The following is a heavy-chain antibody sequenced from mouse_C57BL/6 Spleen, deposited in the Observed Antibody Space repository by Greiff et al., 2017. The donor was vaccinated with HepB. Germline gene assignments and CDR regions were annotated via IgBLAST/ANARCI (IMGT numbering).Heavy chain of an antibody. CDR3: ARPYDGYYVAWFAY. CDR1: GYTFTNYW. Sequence: VQLQQSGAELVRPGTSVKMSCKASGYTFTNYWIGWAKQRPGHGLEWIGRIDPNSGGTKYNEKFKSKATLTVDKPSSTAYMQLSSLTSEDSAVYYCARPYDGYYVAWFAYWGQGTLVTVSA. J-gene: IGHJ3*01. D-gene: IGHD2-3*01. V-gene: IGHV1-63*01. CDR2: IDPNSGGT.